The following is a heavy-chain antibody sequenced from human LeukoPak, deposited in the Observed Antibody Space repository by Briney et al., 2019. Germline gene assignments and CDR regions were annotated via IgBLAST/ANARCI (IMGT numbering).Heavy chain of an antibody. CDR2: ISPGDFDT. CDR1: GYRFTTYW. Sequence: GESLEISCKGSGYRFTTYWVAWVRPLPGKGLEWMGMISPGDFDTRYSPSFKGQVTISADKSISTAYLQWSSLKASDTAIYYCARHQGGMDVWGQGTTVTVSS. V-gene: IGHV5-51*01. CDR3: ARHQGGMDV. J-gene: IGHJ6*02.